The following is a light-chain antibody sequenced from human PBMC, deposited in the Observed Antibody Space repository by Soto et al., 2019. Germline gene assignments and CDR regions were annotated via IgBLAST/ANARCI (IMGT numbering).Light chain of an antibody. V-gene: IGKV1-5*03. CDR3: QQYNSYPIT. Sequence: DIQMTQSPSTLSASVGDRVTITCRASQSISSWLAWYQQKPGKAPKLLIYKASSLESGVPSRFSGSGSGTEFTLTISSLQPDDVASYNCQQYNSYPITFGGGTKVEIK. CDR1: QSISSW. CDR2: KAS. J-gene: IGKJ4*01.